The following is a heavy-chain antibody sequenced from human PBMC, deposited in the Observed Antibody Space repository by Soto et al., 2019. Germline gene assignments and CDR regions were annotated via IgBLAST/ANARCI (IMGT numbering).Heavy chain of an antibody. CDR3: ARGVVVPAAMYYYFDY. Sequence: QVQLQESGPGLVKPSQTLSLTCTVSGGSISSGGYYWSWIRQHPGKGLEWIGYIYYSGSTYYNPLLKSRVTISVDTSKNQFSLKLSSVTAADTAVYYCARGVVVPAAMYYYFDYWGQGTLVTVSS. CDR1: GGSISSGGYY. CDR2: IYYSGST. D-gene: IGHD2-2*01. V-gene: IGHV4-31*03. J-gene: IGHJ4*02.